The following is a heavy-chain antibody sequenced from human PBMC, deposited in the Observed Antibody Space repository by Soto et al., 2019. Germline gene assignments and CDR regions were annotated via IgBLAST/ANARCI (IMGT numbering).Heavy chain of an antibody. D-gene: IGHD2-21*01. CDR2: VNPEATIT. CDR1: GFTFGRHW. Sequence: EVQLVESGGGLVQPGGSLRLSCAASGFTFGRHWMHWIRQTPGEGLVSISRVNPEATITDYADSVRGRFTISRDNAKSTLYLEMHSLTAEDTGVYYCAGPKGAAYSAFDIWGQGTKVTVSS. J-gene: IGHJ3*02. CDR3: AGPKGAAYSAFDI. V-gene: IGHV3-74*01.